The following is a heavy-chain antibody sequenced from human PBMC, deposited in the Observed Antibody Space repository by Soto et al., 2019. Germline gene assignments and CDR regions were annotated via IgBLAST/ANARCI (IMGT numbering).Heavy chain of an antibody. CDR2: INHSGST. V-gene: IGHV4-34*01. J-gene: IGHJ6*02. Sequence: SETLSLTCAVYGGSFSGYYWSWIRQPPGKGLEWIGEINHSGSTNYNPSLKSRVTISVDTSKNQFSLKLSSVTAADTAVYYCARTRYYDFWSGYYTGYYGMDVWGQGTTVA. CDR1: GGSFSGYY. D-gene: IGHD3-3*01. CDR3: ARTRYYDFWSGYYTGYYGMDV.